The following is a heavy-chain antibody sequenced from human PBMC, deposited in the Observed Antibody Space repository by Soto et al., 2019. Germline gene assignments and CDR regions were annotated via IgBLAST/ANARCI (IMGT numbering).Heavy chain of an antibody. V-gene: IGHV3-23*01. CDR1: GFTFRSYS. Sequence: GGSLRLSCAAAGFTFRSYSMSWVRQAPGKGLEWVSAISGSGGSTYYADSVKGRFTISRDNSKNTLYLQMNSLRAEDTAVYYCAKDAAPGYSSSWYWYFDLWGRGTLVTVSS. CDR3: AKDAAPGYSSSWYWYFDL. J-gene: IGHJ2*01. D-gene: IGHD6-13*01. CDR2: ISGSGGST.